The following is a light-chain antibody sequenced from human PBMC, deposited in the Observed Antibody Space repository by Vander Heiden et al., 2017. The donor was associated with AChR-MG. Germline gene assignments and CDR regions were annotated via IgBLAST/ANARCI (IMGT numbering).Light chain of an antibody. CDR2: RNN. Sequence: QSVLNQPPSASGTPGRRVTMSCSGSRADIGSNYVYWDQQFPGAAPKLLIYRNNQRPSGVPDRVSGSKSGTSASLAISGLRSEDEAIDYCATWDDSLSGPWMFGGGTKLTVL. V-gene: IGLV1-47*01. J-gene: IGLJ3*02. CDR3: ATWDDSLSGPWM. CDR1: RADIGSNY.